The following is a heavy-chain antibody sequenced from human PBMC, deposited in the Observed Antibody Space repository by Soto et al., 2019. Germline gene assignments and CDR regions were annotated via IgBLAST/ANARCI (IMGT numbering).Heavy chain of an antibody. CDR1: GFTFSSYA. D-gene: IGHD3-22*01. J-gene: IGHJ6*02. V-gene: IGHV3-23*01. Sequence: GGSLRLSCAASGFTFSSYAMSWVRQAPEKGLEWVSAISGSGGSIYYADSVKGRFAMSRDNSKNTLYLQMNSLRAEDTAVYYCAKRAGGYGEVYYYNYGMDVWGQGTTVTVSS. CDR3: AKRAGGYGEVYYYNYGMDV. CDR2: ISGSGGSI.